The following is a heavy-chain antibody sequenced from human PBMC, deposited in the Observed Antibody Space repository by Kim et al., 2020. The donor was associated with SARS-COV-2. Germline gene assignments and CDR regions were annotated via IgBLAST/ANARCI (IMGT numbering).Heavy chain of an antibody. J-gene: IGHJ4*02. CDR2: INPYGSEK. D-gene: IGHD1-20*01. V-gene: IGHV3-7*03. CDR3: ARGITSDS. CDR1: GFTFTNYW. Sequence: GGSLRLSCAASGFTFTNYWLTWVRQAPGKGLEWVANINPYGSEKYYEDSVKGRFTLSRDNARNSLYLQMNSLRVEDTAIYYCARGITSDSWGQGALVTVSS.